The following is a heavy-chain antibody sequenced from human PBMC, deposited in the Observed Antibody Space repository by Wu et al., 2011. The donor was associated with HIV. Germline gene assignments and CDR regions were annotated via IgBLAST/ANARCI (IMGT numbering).Heavy chain of an antibody. Sequence: VQLVQSGAEVKKPGESLKISCKGSGYSFTSYWIGWVRQMPGKGLEWMGIIYPGDSDTRYSPSFQGQVTISADKSISTAYLQWSSLKASDTAMYYCAKRTYYYDSSGYPGYYMDVWGKGTTVTVSS. CDR2: IYPGDSDT. V-gene: IGHV5-51*01. J-gene: IGHJ6*03. D-gene: IGHD3-22*01. CDR1: GYSFTSYW. CDR3: AKRTYYYDSSGYPGYYMDV.